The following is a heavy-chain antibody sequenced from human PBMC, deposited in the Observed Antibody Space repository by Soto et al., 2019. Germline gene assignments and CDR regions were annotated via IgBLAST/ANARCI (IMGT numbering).Heavy chain of an antibody. CDR1: GFTFDDYA. CDR2: ISWNSGSI. CDR3: ASLMNIVLLPTATNAFDI. D-gene: IGHD2-2*01. J-gene: IGHJ3*02. Sequence: SLRLSCAASGFTFDDYAMHWVRQAPGKGLEWVSGISWNSGSIGYADSVKGRFTISRDNAKNSLYLQMNSLRAEDTALYYCASLMNIVLLPTATNAFDIWGQGTLVTVSS. V-gene: IGHV3-9*01.